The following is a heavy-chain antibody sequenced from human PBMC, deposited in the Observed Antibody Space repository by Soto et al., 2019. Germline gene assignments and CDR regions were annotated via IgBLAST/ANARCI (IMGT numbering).Heavy chain of an antibody. Sequence: ASVKVSCKASGYAFSDYYIHWVRQAPGQGLEWMGWINPNSGGTKYAPKFQGGVTMTRDTSITTAYMELSRLRSGDTAVYYCAKEPATAKPEGVDFWGQGTLVTVSS. CDR1: GYAFSDYY. J-gene: IGHJ4*02. D-gene: IGHD1-1*01. CDR2: INPNSGGT. CDR3: AKEPATAKPEGVDF. V-gene: IGHV1-2*02.